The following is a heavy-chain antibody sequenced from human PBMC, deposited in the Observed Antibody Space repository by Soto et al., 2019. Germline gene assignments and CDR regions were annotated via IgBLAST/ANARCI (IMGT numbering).Heavy chain of an antibody. Sequence: GASVKVSCKASGYTFTGYYMYWVRQAPGQGLEWMGIINPSGGSTSYAQKFQGRVTMTRDTSTSTVYMELSSLRSEDTAVYYCARGGGRTSRVPEPTEYYFDMDVWGKGTTVTVSS. D-gene: IGHD1-1*01. J-gene: IGHJ6*03. CDR1: GYTFTGYY. V-gene: IGHV1-46*01. CDR2: INPSGGST. CDR3: ARGGGRTSRVPEPTEYYFDMDV.